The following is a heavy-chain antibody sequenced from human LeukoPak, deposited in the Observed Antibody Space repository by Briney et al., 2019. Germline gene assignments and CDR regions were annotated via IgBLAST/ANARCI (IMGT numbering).Heavy chain of an antibody. J-gene: IGHJ4*02. D-gene: IGHD7-27*01. CDR2: IIPIFGTA. CDR1: GGTFSSYA. CDR3: ARTLTGVWYYFDY. Sequence: SVKVSCKASGGTFSSYAIRWVRQAPGQGLEWMGGIIPIFGTANYAQKFQGRVTITADESTSTAYMELSSLRSEDTAVYYCARTLTGVWYYFDYWGQGTLVTVSS. V-gene: IGHV1-69*01.